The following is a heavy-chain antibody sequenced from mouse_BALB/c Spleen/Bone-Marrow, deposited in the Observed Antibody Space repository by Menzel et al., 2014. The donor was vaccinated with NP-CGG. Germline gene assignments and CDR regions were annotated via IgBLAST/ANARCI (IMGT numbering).Heavy chain of an antibody. Sequence: SGAELVKPGASVKLSCTASGFNIKDTYMHWVKQRPEQGLEWIGRIDPANGNTKYDPKFQGKATITADTSSNTAYLQLSSLTSEDTAVYYCANYYYGSSYGFAYCDQGTLVTVSA. V-gene: IGHV14-3*02. J-gene: IGHJ3*01. D-gene: IGHD1-1*01. CDR2: IDPANGNT. CDR1: GFNIKDTY. CDR3: ANYYYGSSYGFAY.